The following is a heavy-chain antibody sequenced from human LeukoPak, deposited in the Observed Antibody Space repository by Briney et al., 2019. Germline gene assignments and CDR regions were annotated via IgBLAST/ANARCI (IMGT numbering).Heavy chain of an antibody. CDR3: ARGGYGYDNDC. CDR1: GFTFTNYG. J-gene: IGHJ4*02. CDR2: ISGSGVGT. Sequence: GGSLRLSCAASGFTFTNYGLIWVRQAPGKGLEWVSGISGSGVGTYYADSVKGRFTISRDNSKNTLNLQMNSLRAEDTAVYYCARGGYGYDNDCWGQGTLVTVSS. V-gene: IGHV3-23*01. D-gene: IGHD5-18*01.